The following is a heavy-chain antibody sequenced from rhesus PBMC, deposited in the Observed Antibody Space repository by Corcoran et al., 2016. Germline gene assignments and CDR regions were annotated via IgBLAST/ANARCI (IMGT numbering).Heavy chain of an antibody. Sequence: QVKLQQWGEGLVKPSETLSLTCAVYGGSISGYYYWSWIRQPPGTGLEWIGDIYGNSANTTANPSLQNRGTISKDKSKNQFYLKLRSVTAADTALYYCARASTGSGSFFAFDFWGQGLRVTVSS. J-gene: IGHJ3*01. CDR2: IYGNSANT. V-gene: IGHV4-73*01. CDR1: GGSISGYYY. CDR3: ARASTGSGSFFAFDF. D-gene: IGHD3-16*01.